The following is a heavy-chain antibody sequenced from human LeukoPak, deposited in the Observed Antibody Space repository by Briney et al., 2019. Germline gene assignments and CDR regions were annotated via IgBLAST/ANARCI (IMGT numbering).Heavy chain of an antibody. CDR2: INWNSGSM. CDR3: AKGRSSTWFKDYFDF. J-gene: IGHJ4*02. D-gene: IGHD6-13*01. CDR1: GFTFEDYA. Sequence: PGGSPRLSCAASGFTFEDYAMHWVRQAPGKGLEWVSGINWNSGSMDYADSVKGRFTISRDNAKNSLYLQMNSLRAEDMALYYCAKGRSSTWFKDYFDFWGQGTLVTVSS. V-gene: IGHV3-9*03.